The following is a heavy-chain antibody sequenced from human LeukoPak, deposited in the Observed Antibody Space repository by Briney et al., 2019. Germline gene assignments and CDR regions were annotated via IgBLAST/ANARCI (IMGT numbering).Heavy chain of an antibody. CDR2: IIPIFGTA. CDR1: GGTFSSYA. CDR3: ARGPITTRSHFDY. J-gene: IGHJ4*02. D-gene: IGHD3-22*01. Sequence: GASVKVSCKASGGTFSSYAISWVRQAPGQGLEWMRGIIPIFGTANYAQKFQGRVTITADESTSTAYMELSSLRSEDTAVYYCARGPITTRSHFDYWGQGTLVTVSS. V-gene: IGHV1-69*13.